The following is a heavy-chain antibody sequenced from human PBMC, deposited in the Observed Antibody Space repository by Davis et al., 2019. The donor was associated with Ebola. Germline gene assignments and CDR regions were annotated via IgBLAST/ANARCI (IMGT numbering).Heavy chain of an antibody. Sequence: AASVTVSCKASGYTFTSYDINWVRQATGQGLEWMGWMNPNSGNTGYAQKFQGRVTMTRNTSISTAYMELSSLRFEDTAVYYCARAPVYCSGGSCLLAEFDYWGQGPLVTVSS. D-gene: IGHD2-15*01. J-gene: IGHJ4*02. CDR1: GYTFTSYD. CDR2: MNPNSGNT. V-gene: IGHV1-8*01. CDR3: ARAPVYCSGGSCLLAEFDY.